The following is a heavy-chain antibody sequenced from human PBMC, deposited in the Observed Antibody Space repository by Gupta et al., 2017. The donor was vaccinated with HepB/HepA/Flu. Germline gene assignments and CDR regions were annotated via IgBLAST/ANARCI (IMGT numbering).Heavy chain of an antibody. Sequence: QVQLIQSGGEVKRPGSSVKVSCRPSGGTFSSFAFNWVRQAPGQGLEWMGGIIPVFDTPNYAQKFQDKITISADESTGTVYMELSSLRSEDTAVYFCARDKTDYYDSSGYLGACDVWGQGTMVTVSS. CDR1: GGTFSSFA. CDR2: IIPVFDTP. CDR3: ARDKTDYYDSSGYLGACDV. J-gene: IGHJ3*01. V-gene: IGHV1-69*01. D-gene: IGHD3-22*01.